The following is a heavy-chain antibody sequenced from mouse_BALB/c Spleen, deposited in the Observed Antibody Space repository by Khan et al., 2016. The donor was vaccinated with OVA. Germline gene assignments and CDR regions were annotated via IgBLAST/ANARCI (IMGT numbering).Heavy chain of an antibody. D-gene: IGHD2-4*01. Sequence: EVQLVESGPGLVKPSQSLSLTCTVTGYSITSEYAWNWIRQFPGNKLEWMGYINYSGNTRFNPSLKGRTSIPRDTSKNQLFLQLNSVNTEDTATYFCARKDYYDYDPFPYWGQGTLVTVSA. V-gene: IGHV3-2*02. CDR1: GYSITSEYA. CDR3: ARKDYYDYDPFPY. J-gene: IGHJ3*01. CDR2: INYSGNT.